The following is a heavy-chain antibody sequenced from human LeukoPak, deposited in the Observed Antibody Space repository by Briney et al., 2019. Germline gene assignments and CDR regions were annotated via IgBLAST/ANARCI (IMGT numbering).Heavy chain of an antibody. V-gene: IGHV3-15*01. CDR1: GFTFSNAW. Sequence: GGSLRLSCAASGFTFSNAWMSWVRQAPGKGLEWVGRIKSKTDGGTTDYAAPVKGRFTISRDDSKNTLYLQMNSLKTEDTAVYYCTTDYPYSSSWYYFDYWGQGTLVTVSS. CDR2: IKSKTDGGTT. CDR3: TTDYPYSSSWYYFDY. J-gene: IGHJ4*02. D-gene: IGHD6-13*01.